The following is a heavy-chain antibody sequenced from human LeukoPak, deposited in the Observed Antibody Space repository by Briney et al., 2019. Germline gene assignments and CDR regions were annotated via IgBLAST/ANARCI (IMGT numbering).Heavy chain of an antibody. CDR3: AXEAXTAYYYYMDV. Sequence: SGGSXSSYYWSWIRQPAGKGLEWIGRIYTSGSTNYNPSLKSRVTMSVDTSKNQFSLKLSSVTAADTAVYYCAXEAXTAYYYYMDVWGKGTTVTISS. CDR1: GGSXSSYY. J-gene: IGHJ6*03. D-gene: IGHD4-17*01. V-gene: IGHV4-4*07. CDR2: IYTSGST.